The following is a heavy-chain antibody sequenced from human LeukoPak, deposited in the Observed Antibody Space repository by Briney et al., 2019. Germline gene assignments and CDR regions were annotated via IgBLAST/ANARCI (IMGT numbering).Heavy chain of an antibody. CDR2: ISYDGSNR. CDR3: ARDKYGGTVTTLRVTKVPNAFDI. D-gene: IGHD4-17*01. CDR1: GFTFSSYA. J-gene: IGHJ3*02. V-gene: IGHV3-30-3*01. Sequence: PGGSLRLSCAASGFTFSSYAMHWVRQTPGKGLEWVAVISYDGSNRYYADSVKGRFTISRDNSKNTLYLQMNSLRAEDTAVYYCARDKYGGTVTTLRVTKVPNAFDIWGQGTLVTVSS.